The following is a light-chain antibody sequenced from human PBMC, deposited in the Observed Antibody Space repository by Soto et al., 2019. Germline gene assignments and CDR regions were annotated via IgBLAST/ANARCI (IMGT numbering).Light chain of an antibody. CDR3: QQYDSYPLT. J-gene: IGKJ4*01. CDR1: QSISAW. Sequence: DIQMTQSPSTLSASVGDRVTITCRASQSISAWLAWYQQKPGTAPNLLIYKASSLESGVPSRVSGSGSGTEFTLTVSSLQPDDFVTYYCQQYDSYPLTFGGGTKVEIK. CDR2: KAS. V-gene: IGKV1-5*03.